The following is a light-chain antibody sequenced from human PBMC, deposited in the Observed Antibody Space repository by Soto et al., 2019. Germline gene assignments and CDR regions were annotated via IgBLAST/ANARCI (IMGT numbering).Light chain of an antibody. CDR1: SSDVGGYNY. CDR2: EVT. V-gene: IGLV2-8*01. CDR3: SSYAASNNFYFV. Sequence: QSVLTQPPSASGSPGQSVTISCTGTSSDVGGYNYVSWYQQYPGRAPKLMIYEVTKRPSGVPERFSGSKSGNTASLTVSGLQAEDEADYYGSSYAASNNFYFVFGGGTKLTVL. J-gene: IGLJ3*02.